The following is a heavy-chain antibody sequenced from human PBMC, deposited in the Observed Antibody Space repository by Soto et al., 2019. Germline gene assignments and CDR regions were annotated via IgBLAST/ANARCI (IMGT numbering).Heavy chain of an antibody. J-gene: IGHJ6*02. CDR2: ISISGSTI. Sequence: EVQLVESGGGLVQPGGSLGLSCAALGFTSSSNTITWVGRAPGKGLEWVSYISISGSTIYYADSVKGRFTISRDNARNSVYLQVNSLRAEDTAVYYCAREGGMDAWGQGTTVTVSS. CDR1: GFTSSSNT. CDR3: AREGGMDA. V-gene: IGHV3-48*01.